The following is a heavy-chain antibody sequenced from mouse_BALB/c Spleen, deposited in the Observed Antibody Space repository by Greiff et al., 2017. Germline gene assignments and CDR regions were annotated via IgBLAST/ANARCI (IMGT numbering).Heavy chain of an antibody. V-gene: IGHV5-6-3*01. CDR2: INSNGGST. D-gene: IGHD2-4*01. J-gene: IGHJ4*01. CDR1: GFTFSSYG. CDR3: ARGPMITTGSYAMDY. Sequence: DVKLVESGGGLVQPGGSLKLSCAASGFTFSSYGMSWVRQTPDKRLELVATINSNGGSTYYPDSVKGRFTISRDNAKNTLYLQMSSLKSEDTAMYYCARGPMITTGSYAMDYWGQGTSVTVSS.